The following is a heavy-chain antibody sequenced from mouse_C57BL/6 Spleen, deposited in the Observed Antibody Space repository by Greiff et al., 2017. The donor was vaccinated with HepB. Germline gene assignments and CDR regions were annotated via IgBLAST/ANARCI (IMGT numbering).Heavy chain of an antibody. V-gene: IGHV1-15*01. CDR2: IDPETGGT. Sequence: QVQLQQSGAELVRPGASVTLSCKASGYTFTDYEMHWVKQTPVHGLEWIGAIDPETGGTAYNQKFKGKAILTADKSSSTAYMELRSLTSEDSAVYYCTSNGGYYYAMDYWGQGTSVTVSS. CDR1: GYTFTDYE. J-gene: IGHJ4*01. D-gene: IGHD3-1*01. CDR3: TSNGGYYYAMDY.